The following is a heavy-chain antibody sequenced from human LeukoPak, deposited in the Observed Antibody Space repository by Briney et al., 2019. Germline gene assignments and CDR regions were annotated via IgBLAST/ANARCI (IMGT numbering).Heavy chain of an antibody. Sequence: PGGSLRFSCAASGFTFDDYAMYWVRQAPGKGLEWVSGISWNSGSIGYADSVKGRFTISRDNAKNSLYLQMNSLRAEDTALYYCAKGRTLYYFDYWGQGTLVTVSS. J-gene: IGHJ4*02. CDR1: GFTFDDYA. CDR2: ISWNSGSI. CDR3: AKGRTLYYFDY. V-gene: IGHV3-9*01.